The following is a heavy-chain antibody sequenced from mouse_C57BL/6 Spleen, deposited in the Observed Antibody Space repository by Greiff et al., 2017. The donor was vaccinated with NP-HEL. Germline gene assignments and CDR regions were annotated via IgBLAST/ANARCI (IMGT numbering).Heavy chain of an antibody. CDR1: GYAFSSYW. CDR2: IYPGDGDT. CDR3: ARYYGSRFHYCAMDY. V-gene: IGHV1-80*01. Sequence: QVQLQQSGAELVKPGASVKISCKASGYAFSSYWMNWVKQRPGKGLEWIGQIYPGDGDTNYNGKFKGKAKLTADKSSSTAYMQLSSLTSEDSAVYFCARYYGSRFHYCAMDYWGQGTSVTVSS. D-gene: IGHD1-1*01. J-gene: IGHJ4*01.